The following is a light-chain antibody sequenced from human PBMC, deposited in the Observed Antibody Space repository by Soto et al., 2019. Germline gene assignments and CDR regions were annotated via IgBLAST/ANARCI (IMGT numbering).Light chain of an antibody. CDR2: DAS. V-gene: IGKV1-5*01. Sequence: DIQMTQSPSTLSASVGDRVTITWGASQSISSWLAWYQQKTGKAPKLLIYDASSLESGVPSRLRGSGYGTEFTLTISSLKPDDFETYYCQQYNSYSRTFGHGTKVDIK. J-gene: IGKJ1*01. CDR3: QQYNSYSRT. CDR1: QSISSW.